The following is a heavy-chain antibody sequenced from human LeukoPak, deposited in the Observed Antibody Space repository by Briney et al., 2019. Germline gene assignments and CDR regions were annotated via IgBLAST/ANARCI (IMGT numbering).Heavy chain of an antibody. Sequence: KPGGSLRLSCAASGFTFSDYYMSWIRQAPGKGLEWVSYISSSGSTIYYADSVKGRFTISRDNAKNSLYLQMNSLRAEDTAVYYCAKDWGTMVRGVFDAFDIWGQGTMVTVSS. V-gene: IGHV3-11*01. CDR1: GFTFSDYY. CDR2: ISSSGSTI. J-gene: IGHJ3*02. CDR3: AKDWGTMVRGVFDAFDI. D-gene: IGHD3-10*01.